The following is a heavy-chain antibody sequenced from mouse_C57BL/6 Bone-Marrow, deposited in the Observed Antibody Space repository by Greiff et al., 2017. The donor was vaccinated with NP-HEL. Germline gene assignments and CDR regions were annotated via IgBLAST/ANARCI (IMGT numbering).Heavy chain of an antibody. J-gene: IGHJ3*01. V-gene: IGHV1-61*01. CDR2: IYPSDSET. CDR1: GYTFTSYW. Sequence: QFQLQQPGAELVRPGSSVKLSCKASGYTFTSYWMDWVKQRPGQGLEWIGNIYPSDSETHYNQKFKDKATLTVDKSYSTAYMQLSSLTSEDSAVYYCARGARDGYYEFAYWGQGTLVTVSA. D-gene: IGHD2-3*01. CDR3: ARGARDGYYEFAY.